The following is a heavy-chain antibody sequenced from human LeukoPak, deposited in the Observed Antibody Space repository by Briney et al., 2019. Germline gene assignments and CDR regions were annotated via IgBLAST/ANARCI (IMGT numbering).Heavy chain of an antibody. Sequence: ASVKVSCRASGYTFTGYYMHWVRQAPGQGLEWMGWINPNSGGTNYAQKFQGWVTMTRDTSISTAYMELSRLRSDDTAVYYCAKASGWYDNWYFDLWGRGTLVTVSS. D-gene: IGHD6-19*01. CDR1: GYTFTGYY. CDR3: AKASGWYDNWYFDL. V-gene: IGHV1-2*04. CDR2: INPNSGGT. J-gene: IGHJ2*01.